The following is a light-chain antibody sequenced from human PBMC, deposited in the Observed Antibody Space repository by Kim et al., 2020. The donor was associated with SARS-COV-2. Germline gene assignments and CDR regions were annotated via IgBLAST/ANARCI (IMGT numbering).Light chain of an antibody. CDR1: QNVDIR. CDR3: QQRAHWPRT. V-gene: IGKV3-11*01. Sequence: LSPGERATLSSRATQNVDIRLAWFKQKPGQPPSLLIYDASNRAPGVPARFSGSGSGTDFTLAISSLEAEDFAVYYCQQRAHWPRTFGQGTRLEIK. CDR2: DAS. J-gene: IGKJ5*01.